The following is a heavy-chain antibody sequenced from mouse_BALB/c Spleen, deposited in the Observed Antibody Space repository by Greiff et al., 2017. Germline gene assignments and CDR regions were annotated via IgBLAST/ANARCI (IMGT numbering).Heavy chain of an antibody. V-gene: IGHV1-7*01. CDR2: INPSTGYT. J-gene: IGHJ4*01. Sequence: QVQLQQSGAELAKPGASVKMSCKASGYTFTSYWMHWVNQRPGQGLEWIGYINPSTGYTEYNQKFKDKATLTADKSSSTAYMQLSSLTSEDSAVYYCARGYYAMDYWGQGTSVTVSS. CDR3: ARGYYAMDY. CDR1: GYTFTSYW.